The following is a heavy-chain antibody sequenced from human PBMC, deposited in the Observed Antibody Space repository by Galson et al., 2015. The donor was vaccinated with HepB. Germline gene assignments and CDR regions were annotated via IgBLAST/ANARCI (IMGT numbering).Heavy chain of an antibody. D-gene: IGHD3-10*01. V-gene: IGHV3-48*04. J-gene: IGHJ6*02. CDR3: ARAGGTLVRGVISPVDYYYGMDV. CDR2: IRSGSTTI. CDR1: GFTFSSYS. Sequence: SLRLSCAASGFTFSSYSMNWVRQAPGKGLEWVSYIRSGSTTIYYADSVKGRFTISRDNAKNSLYLQMNSLRADDTAVYYCARAGGTLVRGVISPVDYYYGMDVWGQGTTVTVSS.